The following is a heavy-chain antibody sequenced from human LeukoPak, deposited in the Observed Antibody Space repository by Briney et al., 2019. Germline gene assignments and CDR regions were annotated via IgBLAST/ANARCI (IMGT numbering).Heavy chain of an antibody. Sequence: SETLSLTCSVSGGSISSYHWSWLRQPPGKGLEWIGYIYYSGSPKYNPSLKSRVTISVDTSKGQFSLNVSSVTAADTAVYYCASIFNCSGGSCYLTHDYWGQGTLVTVSS. D-gene: IGHD2-15*01. CDR1: GGSISSYH. J-gene: IGHJ4*02. CDR3: ASIFNCSGGSCYLTHDY. V-gene: IGHV4-59*08. CDR2: IYYSGSP.